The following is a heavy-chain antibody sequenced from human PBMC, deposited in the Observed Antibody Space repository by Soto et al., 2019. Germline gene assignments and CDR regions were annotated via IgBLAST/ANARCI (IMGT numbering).Heavy chain of an antibody. CDR2: IWYDGSNK. Sequence: GGSLRLSCAASGFTFSSYGMHWVRQAPGKGLEWVAVIWYDGSNKYYADSVKGRFTISRDNSKNTLYMQMNSLRAEDTAVYYCARDRPRGRYYDSSGYYFVSYGMDVWGQGTTVTVSS. CDR1: GFTFSSYG. CDR3: ARDRPRGRYYDSSGYYFVSYGMDV. D-gene: IGHD3-22*01. V-gene: IGHV3-33*01. J-gene: IGHJ6*02.